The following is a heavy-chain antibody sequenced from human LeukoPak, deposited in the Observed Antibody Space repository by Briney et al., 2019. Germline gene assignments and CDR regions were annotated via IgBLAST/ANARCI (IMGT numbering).Heavy chain of an antibody. Sequence: GASVKVSCKASGYTFTGYYMHWVRQAPGQGLEWMGWINPNSGGTNYAQKFQGRVTMTRDTSISTAYMELSRLRSDDPAVYYCARAPLHPDYDFWSGYCDVWGKGTTVTVSS. J-gene: IGHJ6*04. CDR3: ARAPLHPDYDFWSGYCDV. CDR1: GYTFTGYY. D-gene: IGHD3-3*01. V-gene: IGHV1-2*02. CDR2: INPNSGGT.